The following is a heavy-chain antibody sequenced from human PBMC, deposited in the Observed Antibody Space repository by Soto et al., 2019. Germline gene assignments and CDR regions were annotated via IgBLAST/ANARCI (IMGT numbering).Heavy chain of an antibody. CDR1: GWSISSYY. Sequence: SETLSLTCTVSGWSISSYYWSWIRQPPGKGLEWIGYIYDSGSTLYNPSLKSRVTISVDRPNNQFSLKLSSVTAADTAIYYCAGDIRSGSYRFDYWGQGTLVTVSS. J-gene: IGHJ4*02. CDR3: AGDIRSGSYRFDY. CDR2: IYDSGST. V-gene: IGHV4-59*08. D-gene: IGHD1-26*01.